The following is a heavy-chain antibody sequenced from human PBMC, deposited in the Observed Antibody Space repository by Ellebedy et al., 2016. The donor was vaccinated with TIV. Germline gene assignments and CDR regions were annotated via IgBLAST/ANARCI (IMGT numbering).Heavy chain of an antibody. CDR3: AREGSGRVIWPDGMDV. CDR1: GFTFSSYA. Sequence: GGSLRLXCAASGFTFSSYAMHWVRQAPGKGLEWVAVISYDGSNKYYADSVKGRFTISRDNSKNTLYLQMNSLRAEDTAVYYCAREGSGRVIWPDGMDVWGQGTTVTVSS. CDR2: ISYDGSNK. D-gene: IGHD3-10*01. V-gene: IGHV3-30*04. J-gene: IGHJ6*02.